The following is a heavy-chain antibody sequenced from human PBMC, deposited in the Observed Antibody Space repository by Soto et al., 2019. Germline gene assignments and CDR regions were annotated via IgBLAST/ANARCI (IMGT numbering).Heavy chain of an antibody. CDR3: ATTLSIVVVPAAIPFDY. CDR1: GYTLTELS. D-gene: IGHD2-2*01. CDR2: FDPEDGET. J-gene: IGHJ4*02. V-gene: IGHV1-24*01. Sequence: ASVKVSCKVSGYTLTELSMHWVRQAPGKGLEWMGGFDPEDGETIYAQKFQGRVTMTEDTSTDTAYMELSSLRSEDTAMYYCATTLSIVVVPAAIPFDYWGQGTLVTVSS.